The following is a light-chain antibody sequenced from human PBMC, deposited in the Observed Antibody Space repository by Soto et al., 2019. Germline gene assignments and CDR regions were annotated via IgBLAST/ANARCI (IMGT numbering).Light chain of an antibody. V-gene: IGLV1-36*01. Sequence: QSVLTQPPSVSEAPRQRVTISCSGSNSNIGNNGVNWYQQLPGSAPKLLIYYDDLLSSGVSDRFSGSKSGTSASLAISGLQSGDESDYYCAAWDDSLNGWVFGGGTQLTVL. CDR3: AAWDDSLNGWV. CDR2: YDD. J-gene: IGLJ7*01. CDR1: NSNIGNNG.